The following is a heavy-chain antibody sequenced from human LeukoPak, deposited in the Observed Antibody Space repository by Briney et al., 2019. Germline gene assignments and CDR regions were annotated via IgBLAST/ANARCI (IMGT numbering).Heavy chain of an antibody. J-gene: IGHJ6*02. CDR3: AREEHDYVWGSYRYYYYYGIDV. V-gene: IGHV3-23*01. CDR2: ITGSGDST. D-gene: IGHD3-16*02. Sequence: GGSLRLSCAASGFTFSYYVMSWVRQAPGKGLEWVSAITGSGDSTYYADSVKGRFTISRDNSKDTLYLQMDSLRAEDTALYYCAREEHDYVWGSYRYYYYYGIDVWGQGTTVTVSS. CDR1: GFTFSYYV.